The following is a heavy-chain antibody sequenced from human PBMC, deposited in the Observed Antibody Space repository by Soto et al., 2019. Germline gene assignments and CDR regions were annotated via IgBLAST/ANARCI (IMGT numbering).Heavy chain of an antibody. CDR3: ATNNGHIGAPHFDF. V-gene: IGHV5-51*01. CDR2: IYPSDSDT. CDR1: GNSFTNYW. Sequence: XESLKISWKCSGNSFTNYWIGWVLQMPGKGLEWMGIIYPSDSDTRYSPSFQGQVTISADKSISTAYLQWSSLKASDTAMYYCATNNGHIGAPHFDFWGQGTQVTVSS. D-gene: IGHD6-6*01. J-gene: IGHJ4*02.